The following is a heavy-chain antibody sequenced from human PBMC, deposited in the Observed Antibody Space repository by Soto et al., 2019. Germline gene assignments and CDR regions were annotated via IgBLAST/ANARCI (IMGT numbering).Heavy chain of an antibody. Sequence: EVQLLESGGGLVQPGGSLRLSCAASGFTFSSYAMSWVRQAPGKGLEWVSAISGSGGSTYYADSVKGRFTISRDNSKNTLYLQMNSLRAEDTAVYYCAKETRRPARGTGRAFDIWGQGTMVTVSS. CDR3: AKETRRPARGTGRAFDI. J-gene: IGHJ3*02. V-gene: IGHV3-23*01. CDR2: ISGSGGST. CDR1: GFTFSSYA. D-gene: IGHD1-26*01.